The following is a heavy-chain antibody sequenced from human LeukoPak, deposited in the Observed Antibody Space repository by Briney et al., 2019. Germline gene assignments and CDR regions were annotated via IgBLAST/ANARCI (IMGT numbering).Heavy chain of an antibody. CDR2: IWYDGSNK. J-gene: IGHJ4*02. Sequence: GGSLRLSCAASGFTFSSYGMHWVRQAPGKGLEWVAVIWYDGSNKYYADSVKGRFTISRDNSKNTLYLQMNSLRAEDTAVNYCARNVVPAAMFFDYWGQGTLVTVSS. V-gene: IGHV3-33*01. D-gene: IGHD2-2*01. CDR3: ARNVVPAAMFFDY. CDR1: GFTFSSYG.